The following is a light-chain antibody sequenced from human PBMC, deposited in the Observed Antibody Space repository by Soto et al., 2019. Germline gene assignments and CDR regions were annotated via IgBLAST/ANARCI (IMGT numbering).Light chain of an antibody. Sequence: DIQMTQSPSTLSASVGDRVTITCRASQSISSWLAWYQQKPGKAPKLLIYKASSLESGVPSRFSSSGSGTEFTLTISSLQPDDFATYYCQQYNSYSPLTFGQGTKVEIK. CDR3: QQYNSYSPLT. CDR1: QSISSW. J-gene: IGKJ1*01. CDR2: KAS. V-gene: IGKV1-5*03.